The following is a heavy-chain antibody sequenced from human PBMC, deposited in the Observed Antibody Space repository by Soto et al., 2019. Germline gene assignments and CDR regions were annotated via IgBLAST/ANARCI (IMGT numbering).Heavy chain of an antibody. CDR2: IFDRGTT. Sequence: QVQLEQSGPGLVKPSQTLSLTCDISGGSITSVNHYWSWIRQSPGGGLEWIGYIFDRGTTHYNPSLKGRVTITGDSSQTQFSLTIHSVTVADTAVYYCAREVAGTGAFDYWGRGTPVTVSS. CDR3: AREVAGTGAFDY. J-gene: IGHJ4*02. CDR1: GGSITSVNHY. V-gene: IGHV4-31*02. D-gene: IGHD2-8*02.